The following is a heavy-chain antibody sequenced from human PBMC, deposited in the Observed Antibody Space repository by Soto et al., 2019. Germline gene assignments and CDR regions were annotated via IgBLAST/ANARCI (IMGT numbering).Heavy chain of an antibody. CDR1: GGSISSGGYY. V-gene: IGHV4-31*03. CDR2: IYYSGST. Sequence: QVQLQESGPGLVKPSQTLSLTCTVSGGSISSGGYYWSWIRQHPGKGLEWIGYIYYSGSTYYNPSLKSRVTMSVDTSKTQFSLKLSSVTAADTAVYYCARDPARYCSSTSCYTGGWFDPWGQGTLVTVSS. J-gene: IGHJ5*02. CDR3: ARDPARYCSSTSCYTGGWFDP. D-gene: IGHD2-2*02.